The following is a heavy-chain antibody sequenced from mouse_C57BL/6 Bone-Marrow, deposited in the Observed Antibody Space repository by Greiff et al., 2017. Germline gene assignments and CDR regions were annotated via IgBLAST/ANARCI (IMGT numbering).Heavy chain of an antibody. CDR2: IYPRAGST. D-gene: IGHD1-1*01. J-gene: IGHJ1*03. V-gene: IGHV1-85*01. CDR3: ARLEFDDSSWDWYLDV. CDR1: GYTFTSYD. Sequence: QVQLKQSGPELVKPGASVKLSCKASGYTFTSYDINWVKQRPGQGLEWIGWIYPRAGSTKYNEKFKGKATLTVDTSSSTAYMELHSLTSEASAVYFCARLEFDDSSWDWYLDVGGTGTTVTVSS.